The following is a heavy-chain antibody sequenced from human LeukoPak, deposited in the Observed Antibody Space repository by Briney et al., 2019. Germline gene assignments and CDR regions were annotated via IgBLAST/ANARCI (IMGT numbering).Heavy chain of an antibody. J-gene: IGHJ6*04. D-gene: IGHD6-19*01. Sequence: GGSLRLSCVASGFIFSNYEMNWVRQAPGKGLEWLSYISSSGSTIYYADCVKGRFTISRDNAKKSLYLQMNSLRAEDTAVYFCARSDEITVADSYYYYAMDDWGKGTTVTVSS. CDR2: ISSSGSTI. V-gene: IGHV3-48*03. CDR1: GFIFSNYE. CDR3: ARSDEITVADSYYYYAMDD.